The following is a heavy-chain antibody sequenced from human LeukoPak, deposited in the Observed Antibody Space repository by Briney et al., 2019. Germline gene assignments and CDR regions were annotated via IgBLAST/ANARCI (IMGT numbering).Heavy chain of an antibody. CDR2: ISAYNGNT. Sequence: ASVKVSCKASGYTFTSYGISWVRQAPGQGLEWMGWISAYNGNTNYAQKLQGRVTMTTDTSTSTAYMELRSLRSDDTAVYYCARDKYDSSTPTIHWFDPWGQGTLVTVSS. J-gene: IGHJ5*02. D-gene: IGHD3-22*01. CDR1: GYTFTSYG. V-gene: IGHV1-18*01. CDR3: ARDKYDSSTPTIHWFDP.